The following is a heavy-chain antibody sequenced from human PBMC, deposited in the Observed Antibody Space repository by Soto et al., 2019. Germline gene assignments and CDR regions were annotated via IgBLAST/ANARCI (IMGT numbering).Heavy chain of an antibody. CDR3: ARESRSYYDY. V-gene: IGHV3-48*01. D-gene: IGHD3-10*01. J-gene: IGHJ4*02. CDR1: GFTFSSYS. CDR2: ISSSSSTI. Sequence: HPGGSLRLSCAASGFTFSSYSMNWVRQAPGKGLEWVSYISSSSSTIYYADSVKGRFTISRDNAKNSLYLQMNSLRAEDTAVYYCARESRSYYDYWGQGTLVTVSS.